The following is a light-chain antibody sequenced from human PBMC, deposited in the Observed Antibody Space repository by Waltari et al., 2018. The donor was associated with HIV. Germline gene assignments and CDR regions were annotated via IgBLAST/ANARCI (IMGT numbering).Light chain of an antibody. CDR3: SSYSGRNRSVI. Sequence: QSALTQPPSASGSPGQAVTISCTGTSSDVGGHSYVSWYQQHPGKPPKLRISEVPKRPSGVPVRFSGSKSGNTASLTVSGLQAEDEGDYFCSSYSGRNRSVIFGGGTRVTVL. CDR2: EVP. CDR1: SSDVGGHSY. V-gene: IGLV2-8*01. J-gene: IGLJ2*01.